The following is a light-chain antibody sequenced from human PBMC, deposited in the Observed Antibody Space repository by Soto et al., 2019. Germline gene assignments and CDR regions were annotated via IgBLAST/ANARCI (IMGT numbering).Light chain of an antibody. Sequence: QSALTQPASVSGSPGQSITISCTGTNSDVGGYNYVSWYQQHPGKAPQLMIYEGSNRPSGVSNRFSGSKSGNTASLTISGLQAEDEADYYCSSYTSSSTRVFGGGTKLTVL. J-gene: IGLJ3*02. V-gene: IGLV2-14*01. CDR1: NSDVGGYNY. CDR3: SSYTSSSTRV. CDR2: EGS.